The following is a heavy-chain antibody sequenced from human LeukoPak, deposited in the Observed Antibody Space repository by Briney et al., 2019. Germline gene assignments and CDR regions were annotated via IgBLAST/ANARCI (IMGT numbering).Heavy chain of an antibody. CDR2: IKQDGSEK. CDR1: GFTFSSYW. CDR3: ARPMNDFAGDTFDY. V-gene: IGHV3-7*05. D-gene: IGHD1-1*01. Sequence: GESLRLSCAASGFTFSSYWMSWVRQAPGKGLEWVANIKQDGSEKYYVDSVKGRFTISRDNAKNSLYLQMNSLRAEDTAVYYCARPMNDFAGDTFDYWGQGTLVTVSS. J-gene: IGHJ4*02.